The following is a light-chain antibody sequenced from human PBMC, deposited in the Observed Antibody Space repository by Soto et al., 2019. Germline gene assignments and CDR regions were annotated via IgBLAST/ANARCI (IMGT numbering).Light chain of an antibody. J-gene: IGLJ2*01. CDR3: AALDDSLNGVV. CDR2: TNN. Sequence: QSVLTQPPSASGTPGQRVTISCSGSISNIGGNTVNWYQQLPGTAPKLLMYTNNQRPSGVPDRFSSSKSGTSASLAISGLQSEDEADYYCAALDDSLNGVVFGGGTKLTVL. CDR1: ISNIGGNT. V-gene: IGLV1-44*01.